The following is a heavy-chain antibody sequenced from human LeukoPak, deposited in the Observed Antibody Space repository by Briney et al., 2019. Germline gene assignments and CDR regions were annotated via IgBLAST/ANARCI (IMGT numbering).Heavy chain of an antibody. CDR2: ISSNGGST. D-gene: IGHD6-19*01. V-gene: IGHV3-64*01. CDR1: GFTFSSYA. J-gene: IGHJ4*02. CDR3: ARDPSPWLDHLNIDY. Sequence: PGGSLRLSCAASGFTFSSYAMHWVRQAPGKGLEYVSVISSNGGSTYYANSVKGRFTISRDNSKNTLYLQMGSLRAEDMAVYYCARDPSPWLDHLNIDYWGQGTLVTVSS.